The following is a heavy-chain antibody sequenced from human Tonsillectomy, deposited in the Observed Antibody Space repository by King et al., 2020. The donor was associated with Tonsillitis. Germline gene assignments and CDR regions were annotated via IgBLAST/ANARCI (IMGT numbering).Heavy chain of an antibody. V-gene: IGHV3-23*04. CDR2: ISGSGGDT. CDR3: AGQLGYTYGPFDY. Sequence: VQLVESGGGLVQPGGSLRLSCAASRFIFSSFAMTWVRQAPGKGLECVSGISGSGGDTYYADSVKGRFTISRDNSRNTLYLQMNSLRADDTAVYYCAGQLGYTYGPFDYWGQGSPVIVSS. J-gene: IGHJ4*02. D-gene: IGHD5-18*01. CDR1: RFIFSSFA.